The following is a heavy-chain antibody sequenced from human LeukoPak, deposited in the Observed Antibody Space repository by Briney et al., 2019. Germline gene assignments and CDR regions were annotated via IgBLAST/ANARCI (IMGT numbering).Heavy chain of an antibody. D-gene: IGHD3-16*02. J-gene: IGHJ4*02. Sequence: GGSLRLSCAASGFTFSSYAMHWVRQAPGKGLEWVAVISYDGSNKYYADSVKGRFTISRDNSKNTLHLQMNSLRAEDTAVYYCARGPSLWGQGTLVTVSS. CDR3: ARGPSL. CDR1: GFTFSSYA. CDR2: ISYDGSNK. V-gene: IGHV3-30*04.